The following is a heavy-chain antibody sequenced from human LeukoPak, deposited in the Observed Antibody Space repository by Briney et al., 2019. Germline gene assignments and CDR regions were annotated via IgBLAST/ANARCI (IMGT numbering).Heavy chain of an antibody. CDR1: GITFDDYA. CDR3: XXXXLGYCSSTSCHPFDY. Sequence: GGSLRLSCAGSGITFDDYAMHWVRQAPGKGLEWISGISWNSVGIGYADSVKGRFTISRDNAKNSLYLQMNSLRAEDTALYYCXXXXLGYCSSTSCHPFDYWGQGTLVTVSS. D-gene: IGHD2-2*01. V-gene: IGHV3-9*01. J-gene: IGHJ4*02. CDR2: ISWNSVGI.